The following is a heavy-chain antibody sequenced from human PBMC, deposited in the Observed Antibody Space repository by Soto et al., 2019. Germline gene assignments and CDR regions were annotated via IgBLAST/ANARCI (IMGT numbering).Heavy chain of an antibody. CDR1: GYTFTSYD. CDR3: ARFTMVRGGIEIDY. Sequence: ASVKVSCKASGYTFTSYDINWVRQATGQGLEWMGWMNPNSGNTGYAQKFQGRVTMTRNTSISTAYMELSSLRSEDTAVYYCARFTMVRGGIEIDYWGQGTLVTVSS. J-gene: IGHJ4*02. CDR2: MNPNSGNT. D-gene: IGHD3-10*01. V-gene: IGHV1-8*01.